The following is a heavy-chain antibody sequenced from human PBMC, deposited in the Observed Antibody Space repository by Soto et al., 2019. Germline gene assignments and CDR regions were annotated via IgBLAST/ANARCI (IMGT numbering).Heavy chain of an antibody. CDR2: IWYDGSNK. Sequence: QPGGSLRLSCAASGFTFSSYGMHWVRQAPGKGLEWVAVIWYDGSNKYYADSVKGRFTISRDNSKNTLYLQMNSLRAEDTAVYYCAREGGITGTSKAPGYYYYYGMDVWGQGTTVTVSS. V-gene: IGHV3-33*01. CDR1: GFTFSSYG. CDR3: AREGGITGTSKAPGYYYYYGMDV. J-gene: IGHJ6*02. D-gene: IGHD1-20*01.